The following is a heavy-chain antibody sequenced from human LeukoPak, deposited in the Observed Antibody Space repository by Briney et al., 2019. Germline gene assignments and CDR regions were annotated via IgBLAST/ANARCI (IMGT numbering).Heavy chain of an antibody. CDR2: ISSSSSTI. CDR1: GFTFSSYS. J-gene: IGHJ3*02. D-gene: IGHD6-19*01. Sequence: GGSLRLSCAASGFTFSSYSMNWVRQAPGKGLEWVSYISSSSSTIYYADSVKGRFTISRDNAKNSLYLQMNSLRAEDTAVYYCARDSDSSGWYDAFDIWGQGTMVTVSS. CDR3: ARDSDSSGWYDAFDI. V-gene: IGHV3-48*04.